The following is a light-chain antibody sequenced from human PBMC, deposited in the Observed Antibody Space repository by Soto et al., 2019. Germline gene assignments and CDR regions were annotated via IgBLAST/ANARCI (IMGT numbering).Light chain of an antibody. J-gene: IGLJ3*02. V-gene: IGLV2-14*01. CDR3: SSYTSGSAWV. Sequence: QSALTQPACVSGSPGQSIAISCTGTSSDVGGFDYVSWYQQHPGKAPKLIIYEVSNRPSGISNRFSGSKSAYTASLTISGLQAEDEADYYCSSYTSGSAWVFGGGTKVTVL. CDR2: EVS. CDR1: SSDVGGFDY.